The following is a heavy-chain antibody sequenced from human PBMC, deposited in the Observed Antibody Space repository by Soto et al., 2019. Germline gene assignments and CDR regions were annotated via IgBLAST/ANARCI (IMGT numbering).Heavy chain of an antibody. CDR1: GYTFTSYG. CDR2: IIPILGIA. J-gene: IGHJ6*02. CDR3: ARESDIVVVVAATRYYYYYYGMDV. D-gene: IGHD2-15*01. Sequence: GASVKVSCKASGYTFTSYGISWVRQAPGQGLEWMGRIIPILGIANYAQKFQGRVTITADKSTSTAYMELSSLRSEDTAVYYCARESDIVVVVAATRYYYYYYGMDVWGQGTTVTVSS. V-gene: IGHV1-69*04.